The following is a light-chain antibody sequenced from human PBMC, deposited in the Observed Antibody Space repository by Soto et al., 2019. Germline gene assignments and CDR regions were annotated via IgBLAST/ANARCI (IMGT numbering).Light chain of an antibody. CDR1: SSDVGGYNY. Sequence: QSALTQPASVSGSPGQSITTSCTGTSSDVGGYNYVSWYQQHPGKAPKLMIYDVSNRPSGVSNRFSGSKSGNTASLTISGLQAEDEADYYCSSYTSSSTIVFGTETEVTVL. CDR3: SSYTSSSTIV. J-gene: IGLJ1*01. CDR2: DVS. V-gene: IGLV2-14*01.